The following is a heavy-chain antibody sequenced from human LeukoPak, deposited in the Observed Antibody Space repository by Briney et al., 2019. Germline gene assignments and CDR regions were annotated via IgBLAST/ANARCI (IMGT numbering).Heavy chain of an antibody. CDR1: GGSISSYY. J-gene: IGHJ4*02. CDR3: ASSSGWYTQFDY. CDR2: IYTSGST. Sequence: SETLSLTCTVSGGSISSYYWSWIRQPAGKGLKWIGRIYTSGSTNYNPSLKSRVTMSVDTSKNQFSLKLSSVTAADTAVYYCASSSGWYTQFDYWGQGTLVTVSS. V-gene: IGHV4-4*07. D-gene: IGHD6-19*01.